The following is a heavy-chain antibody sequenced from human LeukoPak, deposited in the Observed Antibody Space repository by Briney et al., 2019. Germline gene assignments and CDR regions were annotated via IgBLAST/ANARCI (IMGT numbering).Heavy chain of an antibody. CDR3: AKGPSITMIRGGQWYYYMDV. J-gene: IGHJ6*03. CDR1: GYTFTNYY. V-gene: IGHV1-46*01. Sequence: ASVKVSCKASGYTFTNYYIHWVRQAPGQGLEWMGLINPGGANTNYAQNFQGRVTMTRDTSTSTVYMELSSLRSEDTAVYYCAKGPSITMIRGGQWYYYMDVWGKGTTVTVSS. CDR2: INPGGANT. D-gene: IGHD3-10*01.